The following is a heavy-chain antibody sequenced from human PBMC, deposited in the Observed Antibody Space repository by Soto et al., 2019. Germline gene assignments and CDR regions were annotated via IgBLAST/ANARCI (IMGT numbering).Heavy chain of an antibody. Sequence: PGGSLRLSCTASGFTFGDYAMSWFRQAPGKGLEWVGFIRSKAYGGTTEYAASVKGRFTISRDDSKSIAYLQMNSLKTEDTAVYYCSCSKIQLWSPQSFDPWGQGTLVTVSS. CDR2: IRSKAYGGTT. CDR3: SCSKIQLWSPQSFDP. V-gene: IGHV3-49*03. CDR1: GFTFGDYA. J-gene: IGHJ5*02. D-gene: IGHD5-18*01.